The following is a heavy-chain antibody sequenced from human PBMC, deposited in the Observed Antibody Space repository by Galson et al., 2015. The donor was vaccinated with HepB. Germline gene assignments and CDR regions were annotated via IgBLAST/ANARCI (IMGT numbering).Heavy chain of an antibody. CDR3: TTGGV. CDR2: IYYSGIT. J-gene: IGHJ6*02. D-gene: IGHD3-16*01. CDR1: GGSVSSGSYY. V-gene: IGHV4-61*01. Sequence: ETLSLTCSVSGGSVSSGSYYWNWIRQPPGTGLAWIGYIYYSGITNYNPSLKSRVAISLDTSNNQFSLKLSSLTAADTAVYYCTTGGVWGQGTTVTVSS.